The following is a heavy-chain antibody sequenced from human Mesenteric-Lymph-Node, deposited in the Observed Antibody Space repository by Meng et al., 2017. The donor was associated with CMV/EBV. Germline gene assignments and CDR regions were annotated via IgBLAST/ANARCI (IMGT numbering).Heavy chain of an antibody. Sequence: SVKVSCKASGGTFSSYAISWVRQAPGQGLEWMGGIIPIFGTANYAQKFQGRVTITTDESTSTAYMELSSLRSEDTAVYYCARDRGRIAVAGYYYYYYGMDVWGQGTTVTVSS. CDR2: IIPIFGTA. CDR3: ARDRGRIAVAGYYYYYYGMDV. V-gene: IGHV1-69*05. D-gene: IGHD6-19*01. CDR1: GGTFSSYA. J-gene: IGHJ6*02.